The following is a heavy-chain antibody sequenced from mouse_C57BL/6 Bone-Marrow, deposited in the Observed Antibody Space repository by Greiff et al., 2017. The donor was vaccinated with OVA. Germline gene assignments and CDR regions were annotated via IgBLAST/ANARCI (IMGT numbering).Heavy chain of an antibody. CDR1: GYTFTSYW. V-gene: IGHV1-64*01. D-gene: IGHD1-1*01. CDR3: ARRILRSLFDY. Sequence: QVHVKQPGAELVKPGASVKLSCKASGYTFTSYWMHWVKQRPGQGLEWIGMIHPNSGSTNYNEKFKSKATLTVDKSSSPAYMQLSSLTSEDSAVYYCARRILRSLFDYWGKGTTLTVSS. J-gene: IGHJ2*01. CDR2: IHPNSGST.